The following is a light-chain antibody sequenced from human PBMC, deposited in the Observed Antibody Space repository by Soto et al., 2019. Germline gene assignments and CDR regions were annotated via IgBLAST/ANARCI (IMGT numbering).Light chain of an antibody. CDR1: QSVLYSTNNKNY. CDR3: QQSYSTLLT. CDR2: WAS. Sequence: DIVMTQSPDSLAVSLGERATINCKSSQSVLYSTNNKNYLAWYQQKPGQLPKLLIYWASTWESGVPDRFSGSGSGTDFPLTISNLQAEDVAVYYCQQSYSTLLTFGGGTKVDIK. V-gene: IGKV4-1*01. J-gene: IGKJ4*01.